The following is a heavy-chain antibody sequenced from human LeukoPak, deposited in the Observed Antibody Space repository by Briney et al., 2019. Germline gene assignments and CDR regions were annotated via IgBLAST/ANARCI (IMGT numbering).Heavy chain of an antibody. CDR3: AKGFSTHYEY. V-gene: IGHV3-23*01. Sequence: GGSLRLSCAASGFTFSRYGLHWVRQAPGKGLEWVSGISGSGGSTYCADSVKGRFTISRDNSKNTLFLQMNSLSAEDTAVYYCAKGFSTHYEYWGQGTLVTVSS. CDR1: GFTFSRYG. J-gene: IGHJ4*02. CDR2: ISGSGGST. D-gene: IGHD5/OR15-5a*01.